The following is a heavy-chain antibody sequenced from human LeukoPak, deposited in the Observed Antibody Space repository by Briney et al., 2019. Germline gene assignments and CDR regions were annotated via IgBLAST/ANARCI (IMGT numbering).Heavy chain of an antibody. Sequence: SETLSLTCTVSGGSISSYYWSWIRQPPGKGREWMGYIYYRGSTNYNPSLKSRVTISVDTSKNQFSLKLSSVTAADTAVYYCARDTRRYCSGGSCEMWFDPWGQGTLVTVSS. CDR3: ARDTRRYCSGGSCEMWFDP. J-gene: IGHJ5*02. CDR1: GGSISSYY. V-gene: IGHV4-59*01. D-gene: IGHD2-15*01. CDR2: IYYRGST.